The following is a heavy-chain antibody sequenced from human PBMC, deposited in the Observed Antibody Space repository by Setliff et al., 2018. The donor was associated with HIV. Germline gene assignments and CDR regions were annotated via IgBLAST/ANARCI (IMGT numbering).Heavy chain of an antibody. CDR1: GYSFTSYW. V-gene: IGHV5-10-1*01. CDR2: IDPSNSNT. D-gene: IGHD3-10*01. J-gene: IGHJ5*02. Sequence: GESLKISCKGSGYSFTSYWISWVRQMPGKGLEWMGRIDPSNSNTNYSPSFQGHVTISADKSISTAYLQWSSLKASDTAMYYCVRPTGNALLPGGGKGWFDVWGQGTLVTVSS. CDR3: VRPTGNALLPGGGKGWFDV.